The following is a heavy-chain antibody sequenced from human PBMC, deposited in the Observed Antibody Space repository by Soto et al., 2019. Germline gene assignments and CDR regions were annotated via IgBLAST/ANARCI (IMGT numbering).Heavy chain of an antibody. CDR1: GYTFTGYY. J-gene: IGHJ6*02. CDR3: ARGMVRGTYGMDV. Sequence: ASVKVSCKASGYTFTGYYMHWVRQAPGQGLEWMGWINPNSGGTNYAQKFQGRVTMTRDTSISTAYMELGRLRSDDTAVYYCARGMVRGTYGMDVWGQGTTVTVSS. CDR2: INPNSGGT. D-gene: IGHD3-10*01. V-gene: IGHV1-2*02.